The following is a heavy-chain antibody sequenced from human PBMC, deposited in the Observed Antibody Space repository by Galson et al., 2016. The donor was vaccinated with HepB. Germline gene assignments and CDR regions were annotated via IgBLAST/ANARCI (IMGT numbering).Heavy chain of an antibody. CDR3: SRVGVVVWSGDHRASFDF. J-gene: IGHJ3*01. D-gene: IGHD2-8*01. CDR2: INPSGGNT. CDR1: GYIFTNYY. V-gene: IGHV1-46*04. Sequence: SVKVSCKASGYIFTNYYLHWVRQAPRQGLEWLGMINPSGGNTLYAQKLKGRVTMTRDTSTTTVYMDLRGLTSEDTAIYYCSRVGVVVWSGDHRASFDFWGQGTTVTVSS.